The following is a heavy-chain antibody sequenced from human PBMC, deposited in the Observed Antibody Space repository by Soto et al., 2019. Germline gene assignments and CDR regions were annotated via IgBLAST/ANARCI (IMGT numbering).Heavy chain of an antibody. Sequence: GGSLRLSCAASGFTFSSYAMSWVRQAPGKGLEWVSAISGSGGSTYYADSVKGRFTISRDNSKNTLYLQMNSLRAEDTAVYYCAKVQAVAGTPEDYFDYWGQGTLVTVSS. CDR2: ISGSGGST. CDR3: AKVQAVAGTPEDYFDY. J-gene: IGHJ4*02. D-gene: IGHD6-19*01. CDR1: GFTFSSYA. V-gene: IGHV3-23*01.